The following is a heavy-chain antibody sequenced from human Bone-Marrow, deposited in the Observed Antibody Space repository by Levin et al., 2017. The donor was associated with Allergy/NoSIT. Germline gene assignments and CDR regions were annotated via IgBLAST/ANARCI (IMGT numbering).Heavy chain of an antibody. CDR1: GFSFSNYG. J-gene: IGHJ4*02. CDR3: ARDSDITGIVGCADY. Sequence: QAGGSLRLSCEASGFSFSNYGMHWVRQAAGKGLEWIAVISSDGNKKYYADSVKGRFALSRDNSRNTLTLQMSTLRLEDTGIYYCARDSDITGIVGCADYWGQGILVTVSS. D-gene: IGHD1-20*01. V-gene: IGHV3-30*03. CDR2: ISSDGNKK.